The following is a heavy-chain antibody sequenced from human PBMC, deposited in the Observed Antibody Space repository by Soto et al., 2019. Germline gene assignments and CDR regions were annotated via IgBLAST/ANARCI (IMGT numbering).Heavy chain of an antibody. CDR2: ISYDGSNK. J-gene: IGHJ6*01. CDR1: GFTFSSYG. D-gene: IGHD3-22*01. V-gene: IGHV3-30*03. CDR3: VGSSGYLEYYYYGMDV. Sequence: SLRLSCAASGFTFSSYGMHWVRQAPGKGLEWVAVISYDGSNKYYADSVKGRFTISRDNSKNTLYLQMNSLRAEDTAVYYCVGSSGYLEYYYYGMDVWGQGTTVTVS.